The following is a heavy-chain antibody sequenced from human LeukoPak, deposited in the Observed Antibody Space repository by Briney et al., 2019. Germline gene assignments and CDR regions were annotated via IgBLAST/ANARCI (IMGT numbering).Heavy chain of an antibody. Sequence: GASLRLSCAASGFTFSSYAMSWVRQAPGKGLEWVSAISGSGGSTYYADSVKGRFTISRDNSKNTLYLQMNSLRAEDTAVYYCAKDPTVTMGYYYYGMDVWGQGTTVTVSS. D-gene: IGHD4-11*01. CDR3: AKDPTVTMGYYYYGMDV. CDR2: ISGSGGST. CDR1: GFTFSSYA. J-gene: IGHJ6*02. V-gene: IGHV3-23*01.